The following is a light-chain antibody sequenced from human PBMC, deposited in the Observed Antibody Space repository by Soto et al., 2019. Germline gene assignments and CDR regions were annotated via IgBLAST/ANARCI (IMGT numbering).Light chain of an antibody. V-gene: IGLV2-23*03. CDR1: SSDVGSYNL. Sequence: QSVLTQPASVSGSPGQSITISCTGTSSDVGSYNLVSWYQQHPGKAPKLMIYEGSKRPSGVSNRFSGSKSGNTASLTISGLQAEDEADYYCCSYAGSSTFDVVFGGGTKSPS. CDR3: CSYAGSSTFDVV. J-gene: IGLJ2*01. CDR2: EGS.